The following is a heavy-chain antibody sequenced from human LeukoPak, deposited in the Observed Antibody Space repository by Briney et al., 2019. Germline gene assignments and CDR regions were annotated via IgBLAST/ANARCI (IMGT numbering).Heavy chain of an antibody. Sequence: PGGSLRLSCAASRFTFSSYAMSWVRQAPGKGLEWVSAISGSGGSTYYADSVKGRFTISRDNSKNTLYLQMNSLRAEDTAVYYCAKDGSVTMIVVVTFFGYWGQGTLVTVSS. CDR3: AKDGSVTMIVVVTFFGY. J-gene: IGHJ4*02. D-gene: IGHD3-22*01. CDR1: RFTFSSYA. V-gene: IGHV3-23*01. CDR2: ISGSGGST.